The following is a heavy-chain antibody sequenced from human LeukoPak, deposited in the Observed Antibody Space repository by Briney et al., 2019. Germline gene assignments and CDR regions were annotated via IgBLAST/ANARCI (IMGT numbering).Heavy chain of an antibody. V-gene: IGHV3-74*01. CDR3: ARVLDGSGSRAFDY. D-gene: IGHD3-10*01. Sequence: EPGGSLRLSCAASGFTFSTYWMHWVRQAPGKGLVWVSRINSDGNNTNYADSVKGRFTISRDNAKNTLYLQMNSLRAEDTAVYFCARVLDGSGSRAFDYWGQGTRVTGSS. J-gene: IGHJ4*02. CDR1: GFTFSTYW. CDR2: INSDGNNT.